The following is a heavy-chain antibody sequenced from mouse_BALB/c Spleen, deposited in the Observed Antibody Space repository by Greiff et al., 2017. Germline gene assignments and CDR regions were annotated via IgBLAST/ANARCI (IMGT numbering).Heavy chain of an antibody. CDR2: IYTGSGST. Sequence: LQQPGSELVRPGASVKLSCKASGYTFTSYWMHWVKQRPGQGLEWIGNIYTGSGSTNYDEKFKSKATLTVDTSSSTAYMQLSSLTSEDSAVYYCSRDCGYFDYWGQGTTRTVSS. J-gene: IGHJ2*01. CDR3: SRDCGYFDY. V-gene: IGHV1S22*01. D-gene: IGHD6-1*01. CDR1: GYTFTSYW.